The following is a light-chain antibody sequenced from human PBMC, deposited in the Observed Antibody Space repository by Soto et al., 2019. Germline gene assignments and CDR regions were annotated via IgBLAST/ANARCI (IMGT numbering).Light chain of an antibody. Sequence: EIVMTQSPATLSVSPGERATLSCRASQSVSSNLAWYQQKPGQAPRLLIYGASTRATGIPARFSGSGYGTVFNLTVSRLQSEDFAVYYCQQYNNWPPGTFGQGTKLEMK. CDR2: GAS. CDR1: QSVSSN. V-gene: IGKV3-15*01. CDR3: QQYNNWPPGT. J-gene: IGKJ2*01.